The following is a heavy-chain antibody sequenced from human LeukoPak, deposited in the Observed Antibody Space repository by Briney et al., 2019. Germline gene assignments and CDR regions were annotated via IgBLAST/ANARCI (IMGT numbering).Heavy chain of an antibody. CDR3: ARDAHVLRFLEWFPDV. CDR2: IRYDGSNK. D-gene: IGHD3-3*01. J-gene: IGHJ6*04. V-gene: IGHV3-30*02. CDR1: GFTFSSYG. Sequence: GGSLRLSCAASGFTFSSYGMHWVRQAPGKGLEWVAFIRYDGSNKYYADSVKGRFTISRDNSKNTLYLQMNSLRAEDTAVYYCARDAHVLRFLEWFPDVWGKGTTVTVSS.